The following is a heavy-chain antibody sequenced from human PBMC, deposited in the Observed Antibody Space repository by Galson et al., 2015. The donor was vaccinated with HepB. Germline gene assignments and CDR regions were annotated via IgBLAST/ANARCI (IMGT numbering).Heavy chain of an antibody. J-gene: IGHJ4*02. D-gene: IGHD4-11*01. CDR2: ISWNSGSI. CDR1: GFTFDDYA. Sequence: SLRLSCAASGFTFDDYAMHWVRQAPGKGLEWVSGISWNSGSIGYADSVKGRFTISRDNAKNSLYLQMNSLRAEDTAFYYCAKAHDYSNYYLDYWGQGTLVTVSS. CDR3: AKAHDYSNYYLDY. V-gene: IGHV3-9*01.